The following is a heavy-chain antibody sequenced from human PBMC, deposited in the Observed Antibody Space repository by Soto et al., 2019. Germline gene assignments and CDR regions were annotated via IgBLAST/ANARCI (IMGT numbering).Heavy chain of an antibody. Sequence: EVQLLESGGGLVQPGGSLRLSCAASGFTFSSYAMSWVRQAPGKGLEWVSAISGSGGSTYYADSVKGRFTISRDNSKNTLYLQMNSLRAEVTAVYYCAKGDSSSSRDYYYYGMDVWGQGTTVTVSS. CDR2: ISGSGGST. D-gene: IGHD6-6*01. J-gene: IGHJ6*02. CDR3: AKGDSSSSRDYYYYGMDV. CDR1: GFTFSSYA. V-gene: IGHV3-23*01.